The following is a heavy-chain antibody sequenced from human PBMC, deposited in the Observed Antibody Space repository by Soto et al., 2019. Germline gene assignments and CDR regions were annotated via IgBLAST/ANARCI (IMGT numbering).Heavy chain of an antibody. Sequence: EVQLLESGGGLVQPGGSLRLSCAASGFTFSSYAMSWVRQAPGKGLEWVSAISGSGGSTYYADSVKGRFTISRDNSKNTLYLQMNSLRAEDTAVYYCAARGYWSGGSCYPIDYWGQGTLVTVSS. V-gene: IGHV3-23*01. CDR2: ISGSGGST. CDR1: GFTFSSYA. CDR3: AARGYWSGGSCYPIDY. D-gene: IGHD2-15*01. J-gene: IGHJ4*02.